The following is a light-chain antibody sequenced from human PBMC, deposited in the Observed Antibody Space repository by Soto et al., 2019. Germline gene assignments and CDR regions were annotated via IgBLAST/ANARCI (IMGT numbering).Light chain of an antibody. J-gene: IGLJ1*01. CDR2: DVS. V-gene: IGLV2-14*01. CDR1: SSDVGGYNY. Sequence: QSALTQPASVSGSPGQSITISCTGTSSDVGGYNYVSWHQQHPGKAPKLLIYDVSRRPSGVSNRFSASKSGNTASLTISGLQAEDEADYYCSSYTSSITHVFGTGTKLTVL. CDR3: SSYTSSITHV.